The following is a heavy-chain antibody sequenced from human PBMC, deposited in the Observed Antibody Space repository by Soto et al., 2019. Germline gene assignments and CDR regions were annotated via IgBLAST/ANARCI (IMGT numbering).Heavy chain of an antibody. CDR3: ARGNMDV. J-gene: IGHJ6*02. D-gene: IGHD1-1*01. Sequence: HPGGSLRLSCAASGFSFSTYGMHWVRQAPGKGLEWVAVISYDGGNKYYADSVKGRFTISRDNSKNTLYVQMSSLRLEDTAVYYCARGNMDVWGQGTTVTVSS. V-gene: IGHV3-30*03. CDR1: GFSFSTYG. CDR2: ISYDGGNK.